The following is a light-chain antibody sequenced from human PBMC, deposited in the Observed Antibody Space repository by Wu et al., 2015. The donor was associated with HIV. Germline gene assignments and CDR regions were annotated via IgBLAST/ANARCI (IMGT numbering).Light chain of an antibody. CDR2: AAS. J-gene: IGKJ1*01. Sequence: EIVMTQSPATLSVSPGERATLSCRASQSISSNLAWYQQTPGQAPRLLIYAASTRATGIPARFSGSGSGTEFTLTISSMQSEDFAVYYCQQYNNGPRTFGQGTKVEVK. CDR3: QQYNNGPRT. CDR1: QSISSN. V-gene: IGKV3-15*01.